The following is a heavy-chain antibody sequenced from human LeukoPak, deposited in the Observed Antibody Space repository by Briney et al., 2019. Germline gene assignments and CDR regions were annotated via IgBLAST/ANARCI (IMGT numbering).Heavy chain of an antibody. J-gene: IGHJ2*01. CDR2: INPNTGDT. CDR3: ARDWPGISLHFDL. D-gene: IGHD2-15*01. V-gene: IGHV1-2*02. Sequence: ASVKVSCKASGFTFNAYYIHWVRQAPGQGLEWMGWINPNTGDTNFAQKFQGRVAMTRDTSLSTAYMDLSRLASDDTAVYYCARDWPGISLHFDLWGRGTLITVSS. CDR1: GFTFNAYY.